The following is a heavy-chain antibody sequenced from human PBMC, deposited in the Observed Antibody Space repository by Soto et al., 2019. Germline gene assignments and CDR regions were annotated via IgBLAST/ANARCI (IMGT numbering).Heavy chain of an antibody. Sequence: GSLRLSCAASVFIFSSYSMNWVRQAPGKGLEWVSYISSSSSTIYYADSVKGRFTISRDNAKNSLYLQMNSLRAEDTAVYYCASLSSFRVDYWGQGTLVTVSS. D-gene: IGHD3-10*01. CDR1: VFIFSSYS. CDR3: ASLSSFRVDY. V-gene: IGHV3-48*01. CDR2: ISSSSSTI. J-gene: IGHJ4*02.